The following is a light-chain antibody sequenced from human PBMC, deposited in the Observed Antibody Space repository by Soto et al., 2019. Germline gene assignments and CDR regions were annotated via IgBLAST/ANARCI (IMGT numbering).Light chain of an antibody. V-gene: IGKV1-5*01. Sequence: DIQITQSPSTLSASVGDRVTITCRATQSVSRWLAWYQQKPGRAPKLLIYDASTLESGVPSRFSGGGSGTQFTLTISSLQPEDFANYYCQQYNLYLSYTFGQGTKLQIK. CDR1: QSVSRW. CDR3: QQYNLYLSYT. CDR2: DAS. J-gene: IGKJ2*01.